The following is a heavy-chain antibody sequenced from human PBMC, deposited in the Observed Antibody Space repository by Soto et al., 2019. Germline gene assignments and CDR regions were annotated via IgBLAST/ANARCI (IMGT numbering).Heavy chain of an antibody. CDR1: GYTFTSYG. D-gene: IGHD3-16*01. CDR3: ARIGWESYYSGGHAFDI. CDR2: ISAYNGNT. J-gene: IGHJ3*02. Sequence: QVQLVQSGAEVKKPGASVKVSCKASGYTFTSYGISWVRQAPGQGREWMGWISAYNGNTNYAQKLKGRVTMTTDTSTSTVYLELRSLRSEDTAVYYCARIGWESYYSGGHAFDIWGQGTMVTVSS. V-gene: IGHV1-18*01.